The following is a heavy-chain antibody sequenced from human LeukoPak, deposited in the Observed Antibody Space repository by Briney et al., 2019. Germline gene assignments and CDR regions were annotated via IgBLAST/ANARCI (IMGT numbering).Heavy chain of an antibody. CDR2: ISHSGST. V-gene: IGHV4-34*01. Sequence: SETLSLTCAVYGGSFSGYYWSWIRQPPGKGLEWIGEISHSGSTNYNPSLKSRVTISVDTSKNQFSLKLSSVTAADTAVYYCAKAKTYCSSTSCYLEYFDYWGQGTLVTVSS. J-gene: IGHJ4*02. CDR3: AKAKTYCSSTSCYLEYFDY. CDR1: GGSFSGYY. D-gene: IGHD2-2*01.